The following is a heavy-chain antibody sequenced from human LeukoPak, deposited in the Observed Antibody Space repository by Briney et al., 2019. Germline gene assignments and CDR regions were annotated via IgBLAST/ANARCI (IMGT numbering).Heavy chain of an antibody. CDR2: LGRSGENR. CDR1: GFTFSSYA. Sequence: GGSLRLSCAASGFTFSSYAMSWVRQAPGKGLEWVSGLGRSGENRYYATSVRGRFSISRDNTKDTVYLQMNSLRAEDTAIYYCVKDRPCETCMPMDAWGQGTTVTVSS. V-gene: IGHV3-23*01. D-gene: IGHD2-2*01. J-gene: IGHJ6*02. CDR3: VKDRPCETCMPMDA.